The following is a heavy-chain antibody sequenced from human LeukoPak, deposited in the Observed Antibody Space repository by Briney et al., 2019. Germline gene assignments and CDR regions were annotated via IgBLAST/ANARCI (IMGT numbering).Heavy chain of an antibody. CDR3: ARAYGTTVTSGGDY. Sequence: ASVKVSCKASGYTFTGYYMHWVRQAPGQGLEWMGWINPNSGGTNYAQKFQGWVTMTRDTSISTAYMELSRLRSDDTAVYYCARAYGTTVTSGGDYWGQGTLVTVSS. V-gene: IGHV1-2*04. CDR1: GYTFTGYY. J-gene: IGHJ4*02. D-gene: IGHD4-17*01. CDR2: INPNSGGT.